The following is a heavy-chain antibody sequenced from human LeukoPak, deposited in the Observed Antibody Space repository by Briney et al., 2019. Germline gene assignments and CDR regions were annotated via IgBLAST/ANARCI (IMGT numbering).Heavy chain of an antibody. D-gene: IGHD3-9*01. CDR3: ARPSEDFDWLITSFGWFEP. CDR2: ISGCGGST. CDR1: GFTFSSYA. J-gene: IGHJ5*02. Sequence: GGSLRLSCAASGFTFSSYAMSWVREAPGKGLEWVSAISGCGGSTYYADSEGGRFPISRQNSKHTLYLQVKSLRAEHECVYYWARPSEDFDWLITSFGWFEPCGQGAPGSVSS. V-gene: IGHV3-23*01.